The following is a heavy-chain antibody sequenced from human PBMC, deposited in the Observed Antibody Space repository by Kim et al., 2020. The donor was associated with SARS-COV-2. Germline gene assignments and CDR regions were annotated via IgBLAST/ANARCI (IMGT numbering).Heavy chain of an antibody. Sequence: GGSLRLSCAASGFTFSSHWMHWVRQGPGKGLVWVSRISSDGNRISYADSVKGRFTISRDSAKNTLFLQMNSLRVEDTAVYYCARAGFYEAGYLGMDVWGHGTTVTVSS. CDR3: ARAGFYEAGYLGMDV. CDR1: GFTFSSHW. D-gene: IGHD5-12*01. CDR2: ISSDGNRI. V-gene: IGHV3-74*01. J-gene: IGHJ6*02.